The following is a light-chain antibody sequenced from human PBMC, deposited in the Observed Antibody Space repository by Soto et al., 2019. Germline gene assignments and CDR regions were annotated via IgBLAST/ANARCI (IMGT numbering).Light chain of an antibody. CDR2: EGS. V-gene: IGLV2-23*01. Sequence: QSALTQPASVSGSPGQSITISCTGTSSDVGSYNLVSWYQQHPGKAPKLMIYEGSKRPSGVSNRFSGSKSGNTASLTISGLQAEDEDDDYCCSYAGSIVVFGGGTKLTVL. J-gene: IGLJ2*01. CDR3: CSYAGSIVV. CDR1: SSDVGSYNL.